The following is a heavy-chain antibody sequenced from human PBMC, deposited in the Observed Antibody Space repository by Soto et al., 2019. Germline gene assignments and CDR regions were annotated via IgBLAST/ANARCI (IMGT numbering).Heavy chain of an antibody. CDR1: GGLFSSYP. CDR3: ARGGSGYTWFNEF. J-gene: IGHJ4*02. V-gene: IGHV1-69*01. CDR2: IIPVFQTA. Sequence: QEQLVQSGAEVKKPGSSVKVSCKASGGLFSSYPISWVRQVPGQGVEWMGGIIPVFQTAYYTQRFQGTVTITADESTNTAYMELSSLRSEDTAIYYCARGGSGYTWFNEFWGQGTLVTVSS. D-gene: IGHD3-22*01.